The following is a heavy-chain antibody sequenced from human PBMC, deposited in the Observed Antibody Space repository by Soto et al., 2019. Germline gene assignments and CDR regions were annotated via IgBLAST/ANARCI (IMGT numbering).Heavy chain of an antibody. Sequence: SVKVSCKASGFTFTSSAMQWVRQARGQRLEWIGWIVVGSGNTNYAQKFQERVTITRDMSTSTAYMELSSLRSEDTAVYYCAADSPGFEQWLVLAQYYHYVMDVWG. CDR1: GFTFTSSA. CDR2: IVVGSGNT. J-gene: IGHJ6*02. D-gene: IGHD6-19*01. CDR3: AADSPGFEQWLVLAQYYHYVMDV. V-gene: IGHV1-58*02.